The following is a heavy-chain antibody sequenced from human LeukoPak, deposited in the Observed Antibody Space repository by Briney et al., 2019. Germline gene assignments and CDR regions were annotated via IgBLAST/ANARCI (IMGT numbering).Heavy chain of an antibody. CDR2: IKNDGSEK. D-gene: IGHD3-22*01. CDR1: GFTFSRHW. J-gene: IGHJ4*02. V-gene: IGHV3-7*03. CDR3: ATPLDYYDRSDSHQGGD. Sequence: GGSLRLSCATSGFTFSRHWMTWVRQAPGKGLEWVANIKNDGSEKNYVDSVKGRFTISRDNAKNSLYLQMNSLRAEDTAVYYCATPLDYYDRSDSHQGGDWGQGTLVTVSS.